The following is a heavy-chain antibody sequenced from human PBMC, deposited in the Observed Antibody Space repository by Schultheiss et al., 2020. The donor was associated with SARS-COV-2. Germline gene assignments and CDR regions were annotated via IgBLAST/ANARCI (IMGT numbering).Heavy chain of an antibody. V-gene: IGHV3-48*04. CDR3: AREGYSYEIDY. Sequence: GGSLRLSCAASGFTFSSYAMSWVRQAPGQGLEWVSYISSSSSTIYYADSVKGRFTISRDNAKNSLYLQMNSLRAEDTAVYYCAREGYSYEIDYWGQGTLVTVSS. CDR1: GFTFSSYA. D-gene: IGHD5-18*01. CDR2: ISSSSSTI. J-gene: IGHJ4*02.